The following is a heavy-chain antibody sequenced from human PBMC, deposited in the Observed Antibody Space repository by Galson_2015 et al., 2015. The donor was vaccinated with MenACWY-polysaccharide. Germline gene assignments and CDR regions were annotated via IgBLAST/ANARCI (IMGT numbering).Heavy chain of an antibody. Sequence: ISYDATNKYYAESVKGRFSISRDNSKNTMYVQMNDLRAEDTATYYCARDYCGRTSCDGLDIWGQGTTVTVSS. D-gene: IGHD3-10*01. J-gene: IGHJ6*02. CDR2: ISYDATNK. CDR3: ARDYCGRTSCDGLDI. V-gene: IGHV3-30-3*01.